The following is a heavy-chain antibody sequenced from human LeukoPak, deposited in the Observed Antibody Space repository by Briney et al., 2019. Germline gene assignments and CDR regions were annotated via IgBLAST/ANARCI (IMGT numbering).Heavy chain of an antibody. CDR2: MNPNSGNT. V-gene: IGHV1-8*01. CDR3: AIPSSRSNNWFDP. CDR1: GYTFTIYD. D-gene: IGHD2-15*01. J-gene: IGHJ5*02. Sequence: ASVTVSCKASGYTFTIYDINWVRQAPGQGLEWMGWMNPNSGNTGYAQKFQGRVTMTRNTSISTAYMELSSLRSEDTAVYYCAIPSSRSNNWFDPWGQGTLVTVSS.